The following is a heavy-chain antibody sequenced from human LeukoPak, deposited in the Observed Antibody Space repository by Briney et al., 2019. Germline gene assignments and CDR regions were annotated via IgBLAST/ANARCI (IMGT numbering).Heavy chain of an antibody. Sequence: PGGSLRLSCAASGFIFSSYGMSWVRQAPGKGLEWVAFIRYDGSNKYYADSVKGRFTISRDNSKNTLYLQMNSLRAEDTAVYYCAKDQEWYCSSTSCYGLDYWGQGTLVTVSS. CDR1: GFIFSSYG. V-gene: IGHV3-30*02. CDR3: AKDQEWYCSSTSCYGLDY. J-gene: IGHJ4*02. D-gene: IGHD2-2*01. CDR2: IRYDGSNK.